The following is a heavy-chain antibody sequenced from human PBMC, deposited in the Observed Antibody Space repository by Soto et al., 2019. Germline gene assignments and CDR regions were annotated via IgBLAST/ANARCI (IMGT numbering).Heavy chain of an antibody. CDR3: AKPGYSSSWYRNFDY. CDR2: VSVSGGST. V-gene: IGHV3-23*01. Sequence: EVQLLESGGGLVQPGGSLRLSCAASGFTFSNYAMGWVRQAPGKGLEWVSSVSVSGGSTYYADSVKGRFTISRDNSKNTLYLQMNSLRAEDTAVYYCAKPGYSSSWYRNFDYWGQGTLVTVSS. CDR1: GFTFSNYA. D-gene: IGHD6-13*01. J-gene: IGHJ4*02.